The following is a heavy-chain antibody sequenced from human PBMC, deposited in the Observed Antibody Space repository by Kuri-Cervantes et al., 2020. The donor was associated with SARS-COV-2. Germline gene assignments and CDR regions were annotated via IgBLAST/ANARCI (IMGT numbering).Heavy chain of an antibody. Sequence: GESLKISCVASGFNFSRTDMHWVRQAPGKGLEWVAVISHDGKNKKCIASGKGRFTISRDNSQNTLYLHMKSLRSEDTAMYYCAKDRVGVQDSWGQGTLVTVSS. CDR1: GFNFSRTD. CDR3: AKDRVGVQDS. D-gene: IGHD2-21*01. J-gene: IGHJ5*01. V-gene: IGHV3-30*18. CDR2: ISHDGKNK.